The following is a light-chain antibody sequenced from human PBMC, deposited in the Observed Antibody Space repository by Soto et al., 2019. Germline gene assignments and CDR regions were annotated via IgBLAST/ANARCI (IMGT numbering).Light chain of an antibody. CDR1: SGGIASNY. CDR2: EHN. J-gene: IGLJ2*01. Sequence: NFLLTQPHSVSESPGETVTISCTRTSGGIASNYVQWYQQRPGSARTIVIYEHNQRPSGVPDRVSGSTDGSSNSASLTISGLQTEDEAAYCCQSYDSRFFLFGGGTKLTVL. V-gene: IGLV6-57*04. CDR3: QSYDSRFFL.